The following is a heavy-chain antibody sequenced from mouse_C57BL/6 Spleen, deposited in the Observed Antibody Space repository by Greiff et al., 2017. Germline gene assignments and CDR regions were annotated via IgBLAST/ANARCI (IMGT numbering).Heavy chain of an antibody. J-gene: IGHJ2*01. V-gene: IGHV5-6*01. Sequence: EVKLMESGGDLVKPGGSLKLSCAASGFTFSSYGMSWVRQTPDKRLEWVATISSGGSYTYYPDSVKGRFTISRDNAKNTLYLQMSSLKSEDTAMYYCARQHGSSPYYFDYWGQGTTLTVSS. CDR2: ISSGGSYT. D-gene: IGHD1-1*01. CDR1: GFTFSSYG. CDR3: ARQHGSSPYYFDY.